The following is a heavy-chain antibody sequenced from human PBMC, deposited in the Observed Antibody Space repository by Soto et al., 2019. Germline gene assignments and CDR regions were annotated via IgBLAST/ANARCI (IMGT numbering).Heavy chain of an antibody. CDR3: ARRWGEGRVDY. V-gene: IGHV4-4*02. Sequence: QVQLQESGPGLVKPSGTLSLTCAVSGGSISSSNWWSWVRQPPGKGLEWIGEIYHSGNTSYNPSLKRRATMAGDKSRNQFSLTLSSVTAADTAVYYCARRWGEGRVDYWGQGTLVTVSS. CDR1: GGSISSSNW. D-gene: IGHD3-10*01. CDR2: IYHSGNT. J-gene: IGHJ4*02.